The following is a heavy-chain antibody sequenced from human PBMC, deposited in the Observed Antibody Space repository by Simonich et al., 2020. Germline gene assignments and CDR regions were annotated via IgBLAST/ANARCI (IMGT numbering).Heavy chain of an antibody. Sequence: EVQLVESGGGLVKPGGSLRLSCAASGFTFSSYSMNWVRHAPGKGLEGVPSFRSSSMYIYYADSVKGRFTISRDNAKNSLYLQMNSLRAEDTAVYYCARKRFLEWFFDYWGQGTLVTVSS. J-gene: IGHJ4*02. V-gene: IGHV3-21*01. D-gene: IGHD3-3*01. CDR1: GFTFSSYS. CDR3: ARKRFLEWFFDY. CDR2: FRSSSMYI.